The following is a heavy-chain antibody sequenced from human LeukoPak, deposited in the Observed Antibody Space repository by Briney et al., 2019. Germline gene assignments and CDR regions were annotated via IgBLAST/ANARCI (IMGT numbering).Heavy chain of an antibody. CDR3: ARGRRNRIVVVPAAMDY. V-gene: IGHV4-59*13. Sequence: RSSETLSLTCTVSDDSISIYNWSWIRQPPGKGLEWIGYISYSGSTNYNPSLKSRVTISVDTSKNQFSLELSSVTAADTAVYYCARGRRNRIVVVPAAMDYWGQGTLVTVSS. D-gene: IGHD2-2*01. J-gene: IGHJ4*02. CDR2: ISYSGST. CDR1: DDSISIYN.